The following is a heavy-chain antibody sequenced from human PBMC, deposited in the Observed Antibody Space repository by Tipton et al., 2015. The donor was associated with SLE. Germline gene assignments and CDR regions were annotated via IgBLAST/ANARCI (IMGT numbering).Heavy chain of an antibody. CDR2: INHRGTT. V-gene: IGHV4-34*01. CDR3: ARSAGYSSSWAHFDY. CDR1: GESFSGHY. J-gene: IGHJ4*02. D-gene: IGHD6-13*01. Sequence: TLSLTCDVSGESFSGHYCSWIRQSPGKGLEWIGEINHRGTTNYNPSLKSRVTISVDTSKNQFSLKLSSVTAADTAVYYCARSAGYSSSWAHFDYWGQGTLLTVSS.